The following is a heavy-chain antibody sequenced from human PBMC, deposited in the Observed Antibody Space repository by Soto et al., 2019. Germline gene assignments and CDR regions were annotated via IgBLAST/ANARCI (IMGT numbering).Heavy chain of an antibody. D-gene: IGHD1-26*01. CDR2: VSGSSGSK. CDR3: AKDWCSGTTCYCLEN. V-gene: IGHV3-23*01. Sequence: EVQLLESGGGLVQPGGSLRLSCAASGFTFSSYAMSWVRQAPGKGLEWVSSVSGSSGSKSYADSVKGRFTISRDNSKSTVYLQMNRLSAEDTAVYFCAKDWCSGTTCYCLENWGQGTLVTVSS. J-gene: IGHJ4*02. CDR1: GFTFSSYA.